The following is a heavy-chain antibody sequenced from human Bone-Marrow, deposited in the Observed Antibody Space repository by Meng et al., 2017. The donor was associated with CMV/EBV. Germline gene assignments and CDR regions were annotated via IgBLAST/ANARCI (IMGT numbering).Heavy chain of an antibody. CDR3: ARDPEYCSSTSCYQWDY. J-gene: IGHJ4*02. CDR2: IYSGGST. V-gene: IGHV3-53*01. CDR1: GFTVSSNY. D-gene: IGHD2-2*01. Sequence: GGSLRLSCAASGFTVSSNYMSWVRQAPGKGLEWVSVIYSGGSTYYADSVKGRFTISRDNSKNTLYLQMNSLRAEDTAVYYCARDPEYCSSTSCYQWDYWGQGTLVTVSS.